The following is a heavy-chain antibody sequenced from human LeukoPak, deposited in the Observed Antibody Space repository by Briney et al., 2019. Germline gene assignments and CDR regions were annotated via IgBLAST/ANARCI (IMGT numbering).Heavy chain of an antibody. CDR1: GFTFGTYY. V-gene: IGHV3-33*08. D-gene: IGHD3-3*02. CDR3: ARDVDTSNHMSIFDP. CDR2: IQSDGSYK. J-gene: IGHJ5*02. Sequence: GGSLRLSCAASGFTFGTYYMTWVRQGPGKGLEWVAGIQSDGSYKYYEDSLKGRFTISRDNFKNILYLQMNSLRAEDTAVYSCARDVDTSNHMSIFDPWGQGTLVTVSS.